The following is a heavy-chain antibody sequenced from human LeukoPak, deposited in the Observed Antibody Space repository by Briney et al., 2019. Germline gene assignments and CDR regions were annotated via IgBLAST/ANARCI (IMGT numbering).Heavy chain of an antibody. CDR1: GFTFSSYA. D-gene: IGHD3-3*01. CDR2: IKQDGSEK. V-gene: IGHV3-7*01. CDR3: ARLDDFWSGYWGNYYYYMDV. Sequence: GGSLRLSCAASGFTFSSYAMSWVRQAPGKGLEWVANIKQDGSEKYYVDSVKGRFTISRDNAKNSLYLQMNSLRAEDTAVYYCARLDDFWSGYWGNYYYYMDVWGKGTTVTVSS. J-gene: IGHJ6*03.